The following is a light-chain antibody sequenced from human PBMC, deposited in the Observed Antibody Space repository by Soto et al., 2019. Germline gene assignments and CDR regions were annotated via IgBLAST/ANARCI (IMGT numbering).Light chain of an antibody. CDR2: EVN. J-gene: IGLJ3*02. Sequence: QSALTQPASVSGSPGQSITISCTGTSSDVGGYNYVSWYQHHPGKAPKLIIYEVNNWPSGVSNRFSGSKSGNTASLTISGLQAEDEADYYCSSYTTSSTLVFGGGTKVTVL. CDR1: SSDVGGYNY. CDR3: SSYTTSSTLV. V-gene: IGLV2-14*01.